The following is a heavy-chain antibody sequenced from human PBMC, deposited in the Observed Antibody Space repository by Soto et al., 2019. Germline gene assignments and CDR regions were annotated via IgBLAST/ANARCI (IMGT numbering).Heavy chain of an antibody. J-gene: IGHJ6*04. CDR2: IIPILGIA. V-gene: IGHV1-69*02. D-gene: IGHD3-16*01. Sequence: QVQLVQSGAEVKKPGSSVKVSCKASGGTFSSYTIIWVRQAPGQGLEWMGRIIPILGIANYAQKFQGRVKISAAKSTSKAYMEVSSLRFEDTAVYDSASRKPLGEFFCHLGVWGKGTTVTVSS. CDR3: ASRKPLGEFFCHLGV. CDR1: GGTFSSYT.